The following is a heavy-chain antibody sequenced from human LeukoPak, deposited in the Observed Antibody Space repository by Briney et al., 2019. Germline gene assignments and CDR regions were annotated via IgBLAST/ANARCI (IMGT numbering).Heavy chain of an antibody. CDR2: ISAYNGNT. Sequence: VASVKVSCKASGYTFTSYGISWVRQAPGQGLEWMGWISAYNGNTNYAQKLQGRVTMTTDTSTSTAYMELRSLRSDDTVVYYCARDFHSYGYYYLSYYFDYWGQGTLVTVSS. CDR3: ARDFHSYGYYYLSYYFDY. CDR1: GYTFTSYG. V-gene: IGHV1-18*01. J-gene: IGHJ4*02. D-gene: IGHD5-18*01.